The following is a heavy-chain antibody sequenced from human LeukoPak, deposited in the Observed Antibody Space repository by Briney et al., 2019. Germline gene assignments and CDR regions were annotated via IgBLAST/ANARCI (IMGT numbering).Heavy chain of an antibody. V-gene: IGHV3-73*01. D-gene: IGHD3-22*01. CDR1: GFTFSGSA. Sequence: PGGSLRLSCAASGFTFSGSAMHWVRQASGKGLEWVGRIRSKANSYATAYAASVKGRFPISRDDSKNTAYLQMNSLKTEDTAVYYCTSGHHYYDSSGYRYYFDYWGQGTLVTVSS. CDR2: IRSKANSYAT. J-gene: IGHJ4*02. CDR3: TSGHHYYDSSGYRYYFDY.